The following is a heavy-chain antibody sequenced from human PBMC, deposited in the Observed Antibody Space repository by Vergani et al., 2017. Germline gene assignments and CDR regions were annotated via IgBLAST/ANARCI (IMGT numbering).Heavy chain of an antibody. CDR1: GGSISSSNW. CDR2: IYHSGST. D-gene: IGHD3-3*01. Sequence: QVQLQESGPGLVKPSGTLSLTCAVSGGSISSSNWWSWVRQFPGKGLEWIGEIYHSGSTNSNPSLKSRVTISVDTSKNQFSLKLSSVTAADTAVYYCARHDFWSGYLDYWGQGTLVTVSS. J-gene: IGHJ4*02. V-gene: IGHV4-4*02. CDR3: ARHDFWSGYLDY.